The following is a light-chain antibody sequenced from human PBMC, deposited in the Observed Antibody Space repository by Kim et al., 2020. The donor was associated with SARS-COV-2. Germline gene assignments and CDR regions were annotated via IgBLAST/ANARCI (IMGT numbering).Light chain of an antibody. CDR2: DAS. CDR3: QQYNSDSSFT. CDR1: QSISRW. V-gene: IGKV1-5*01. J-gene: IGKJ4*01. Sequence: DIQMTQSPSTLFASVGDSVTITCRASQSISRWLAWYQQKPGNAPKVLIYDASSLKSGVPSRFSGSGSGTEFTLTISSLQPDDFATYYCQQYNSDSSFTFVGGTKVDIK.